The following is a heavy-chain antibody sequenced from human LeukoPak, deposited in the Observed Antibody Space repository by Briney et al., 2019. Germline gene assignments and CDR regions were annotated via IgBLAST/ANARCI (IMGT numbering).Heavy chain of an antibody. J-gene: IGHJ4*02. CDR1: GFIFSDYR. CDR3: ASGRDIAVAGPGGYFDY. Sequence: PGGSLRLSCAASGFIFSDYRMNWIRQAPGKGLEWVSYISPGGDIIYFADYVKGRFTISRDNAKNSLFLQMNSLTAEDTAVYYCASGRDIAVAGPGGYFDYWGQGTLVTVSS. D-gene: IGHD6-19*01. V-gene: IGHV3-11*01. CDR2: ISPGGDII.